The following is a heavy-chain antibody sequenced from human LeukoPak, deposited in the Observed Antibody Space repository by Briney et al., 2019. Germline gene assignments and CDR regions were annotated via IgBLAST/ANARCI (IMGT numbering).Heavy chain of an antibody. V-gene: IGHV1-8*01. CDR3: ARGTLFDL. CDR2: MNPNSGNT. CDR1: GYTFTSYD. J-gene: IGHJ2*01. Sequence: ASVKVSCKASGYTFTSYDINWVRQATGQGLEWMGWMNPNSGNTSYAQKFQGRVTMTRDTSTSTVYMELSSLRSEDTAVYYCARGTLFDLWGRGTLVTVSS.